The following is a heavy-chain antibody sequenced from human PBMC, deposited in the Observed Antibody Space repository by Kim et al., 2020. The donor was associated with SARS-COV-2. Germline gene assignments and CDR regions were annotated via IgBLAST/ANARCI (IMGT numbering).Heavy chain of an antibody. V-gene: IGHV4-39*01. Sequence: SETLSLTCTVSGGSISSSSHYWAWIRQPPGKGLEWIGSVYYSGSTSYNPSLKSRVTIAVDTSKYWFSLKRSSVTAADTARCYCARETRGSSAVYDGGQGT. CDR2: VYYSGST. J-gene: IGHJ4*02. CDR1: GGSISSSSHY. CDR3: ARETRGSSAVYD. D-gene: IGHD1-26*01.